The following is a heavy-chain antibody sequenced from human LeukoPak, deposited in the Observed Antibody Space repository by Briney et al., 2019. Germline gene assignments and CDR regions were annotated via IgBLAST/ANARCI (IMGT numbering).Heavy chain of an antibody. V-gene: IGHV1-69*05. J-gene: IGHJ5*02. CDR3: AREWGATYNWFDP. Sequence: SVKVSCKASGGTFSSYAISWVRQAPGQGLEWMGGIIPIFGTTNYAQKFQGRVTMTRDMSTSTVYMELSSLRSEDTAVYYCAREWGATYNWFDPWGQGTLVTVSS. CDR1: GGTFSSYA. D-gene: IGHD1-26*01. CDR2: IIPIFGTT.